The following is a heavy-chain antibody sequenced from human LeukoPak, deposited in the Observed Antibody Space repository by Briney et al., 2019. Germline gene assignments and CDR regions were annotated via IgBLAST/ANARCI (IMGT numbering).Heavy chain of an antibody. Sequence: PGGSLRLSCAASGSIFSTYGMYWVRQAPGKGLEWVAFIRHDGSIKNYADSVKGRSTISRDNSKNTLYLQMNSLRAEDTAAYYCAKDSLADIDYWGQGTLVTVSS. CDR2: IRHDGSIK. CDR1: GSIFSTYG. V-gene: IGHV3-30*02. J-gene: IGHJ4*02. D-gene: IGHD3-16*01. CDR3: AKDSLADIDY.